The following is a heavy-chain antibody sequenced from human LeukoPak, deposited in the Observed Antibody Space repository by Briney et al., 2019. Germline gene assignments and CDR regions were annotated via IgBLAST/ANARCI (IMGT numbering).Heavy chain of an antibody. J-gene: IGHJ3*02. D-gene: IGHD3-22*01. CDR1: GYTFTSYG. Sequence: GASVKVSCKASGYTFTSYGISWVRQAPGQGLEWMGWISAYNGNTNYAQKLQGRVTMTTDTSTSTAYMELRSLRSDDTAVYYCARDSVPHYYDRGLAAFDIWGQGTMVTVSS. V-gene: IGHV1-18*01. CDR2: ISAYNGNT. CDR3: ARDSVPHYYDRGLAAFDI.